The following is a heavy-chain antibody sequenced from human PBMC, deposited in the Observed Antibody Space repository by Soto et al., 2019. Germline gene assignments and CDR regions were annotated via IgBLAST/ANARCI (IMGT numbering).Heavy chain of an antibody. CDR1: GWAFSGYY. Sequence: LETLPPTCAFYGWAFSGYYWSWIRPPPGKGLEWIGEINHSGSTNYNPAPQSRGTISVATSKTQFPLKLRSVTAADTAVFYCARGVKQQLVKLMDWYFDLWGRGTLVTVS. D-gene: IGHD6-13*01. V-gene: IGHV4-34*01. CDR3: ARGVKQQLVKLMDWYFDL. CDR2: INHSGST. J-gene: IGHJ2*01.